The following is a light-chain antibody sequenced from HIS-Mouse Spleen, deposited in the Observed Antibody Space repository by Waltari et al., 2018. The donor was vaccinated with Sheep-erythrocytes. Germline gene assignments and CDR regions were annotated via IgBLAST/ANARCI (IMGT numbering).Light chain of an antibody. J-gene: IGLJ2*01. V-gene: IGLV2-11*01. Sequence: QSALTQPRPVSGSPGQPVTLSCTGTIRDVGGNTYVPWYQHPPGKAPKPMLYDVSKRPSGVPDRFSGSKSGNTASLTISGLQAEDEADYYCQAWDSSTAVFGGGTKLTVL. CDR1: IRDVGGNTY. CDR3: QAWDSSTAV. CDR2: DVS.